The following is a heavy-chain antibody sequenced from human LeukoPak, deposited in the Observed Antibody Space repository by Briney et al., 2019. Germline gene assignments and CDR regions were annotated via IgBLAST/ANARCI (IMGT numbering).Heavy chain of an antibody. J-gene: IGHJ4*02. CDR3: AKEHMAAAVYYFDY. CDR2: INPSSGST. Sequence: GGSLRLSCAASGFTFSNYAMSWVRQAPGKGLEWVSSINPSSGSTYYADSVKGRFTISGDNSKNTLYLQMNSLRAEDTAVYYCAKEHMAAAVYYFDYWGQGTLVTASS. CDR1: GFTFSNYA. V-gene: IGHV3-23*01. D-gene: IGHD6-13*01.